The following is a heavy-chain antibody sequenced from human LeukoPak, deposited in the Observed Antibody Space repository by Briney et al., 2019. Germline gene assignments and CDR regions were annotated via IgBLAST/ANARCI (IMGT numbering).Heavy chain of an antibody. D-gene: IGHD1-26*01. J-gene: IGHJ6*02. Sequence: AASVKVSCKASGGTFSSYAISWVRQAPGQGLEWMGGIIPIFGTANYAQKFQGRVTITADESTSTAYMELSSLRSEDTAVYYCARGGQGATTREAYGMDVWGQGTTVTVSS. CDR3: ARGGQGATTREAYGMDV. V-gene: IGHV1-69*13. CDR1: GGTFSSYA. CDR2: IIPIFGTA.